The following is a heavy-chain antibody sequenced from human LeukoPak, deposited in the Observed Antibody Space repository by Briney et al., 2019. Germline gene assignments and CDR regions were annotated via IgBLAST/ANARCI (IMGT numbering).Heavy chain of an antibody. CDR1: GGSISKYY. CDR3: ARTNYYDSSGYGGHTKYFDY. J-gene: IGHJ4*02. CDR2: IYHSGST. V-gene: IGHV4-59*08. D-gene: IGHD3-22*01. Sequence: SETLSLTCSVSGGSISKYYWSWIRQPPGKGLEWIGYIYHSGSTNYNPSLNSRVTISVDTSRNQFSLKLSSVTAADTAVYYCARTNYYDSSGYGGHTKYFDYWGQGTLVTISS.